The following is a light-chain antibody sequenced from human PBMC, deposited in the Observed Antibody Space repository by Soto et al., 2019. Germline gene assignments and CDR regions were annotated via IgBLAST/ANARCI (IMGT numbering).Light chain of an antibody. CDR2: AAS. J-gene: IGKJ3*01. V-gene: IGKV1-27*01. CDR3: QQCGSPPFT. Sequence: DIQMTQSPSSLSASVGDRVTITCRASQDIGIYLAWYQQKPGKVPKLLIYAASSLQSGVPSRFSGSGSGTDFTLSISSLQPEDFATYYCQQCGSPPFTFGPGTKVDIK. CDR1: QDIGIY.